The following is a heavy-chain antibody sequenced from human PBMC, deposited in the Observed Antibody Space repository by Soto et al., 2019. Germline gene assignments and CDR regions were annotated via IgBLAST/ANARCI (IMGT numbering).Heavy chain of an antibody. Sequence: ASVKVSCKASGYTFTGHYLHWVRQAPGQGLEWMGWINPNSGGTNYAQKFQGWVTMTGDTSISTAYMELSSLTSDDTAVYYCARDQPGYGSGGSCLDYWGQGTLVTVSS. CDR2: INPNSGGT. V-gene: IGHV1-2*04. CDR1: GYTFTGHY. CDR3: ARDQPGYGSGGSCLDY. J-gene: IGHJ4*02. D-gene: IGHD2-15*01.